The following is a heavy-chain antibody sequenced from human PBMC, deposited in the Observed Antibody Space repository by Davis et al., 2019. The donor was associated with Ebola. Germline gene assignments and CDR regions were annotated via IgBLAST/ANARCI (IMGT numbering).Heavy chain of an antibody. CDR3: ASGRKIYCSSTSCYRSNYYYYMDV. J-gene: IGHJ6*03. CDR2: INPNSGGT. V-gene: IGHV1-2*02. CDR1: GYTFTGYY. Sequence: ASVKVSCKASGYTFTGYYMHWVRQAPGQGLEWMGWINPNSGGTNYAQKFQGRVTMTRDTSISTAYMELSRLRSDDTAVYYCASGRKIYCSSTSCYRSNYYYYMDVWGKGTTVTVSS. D-gene: IGHD2-2*01.